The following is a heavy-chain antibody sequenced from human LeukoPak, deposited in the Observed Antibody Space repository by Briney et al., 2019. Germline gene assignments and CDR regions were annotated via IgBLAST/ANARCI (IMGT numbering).Heavy chain of an antibody. CDR3: AGEERYSGYDSPFGLY. V-gene: IGHV1-18*01. CDR2: VSAYNGNT. Sequence: ASVKVSCKASGYTFTSYGISWVRQAPGQGLEWMGWVSAYNGNTNYAQKLQGRVTMTTDTSTSTAYMELRSLRSDDTAVYYCAGEERYSGYDSPFGLYWGQGTLVTVSS. J-gene: IGHJ4*02. D-gene: IGHD5-12*01. CDR1: GYTFTSYG.